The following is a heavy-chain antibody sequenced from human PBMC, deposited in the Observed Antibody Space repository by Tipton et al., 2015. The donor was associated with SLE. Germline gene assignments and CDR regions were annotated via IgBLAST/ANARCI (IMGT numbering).Heavy chain of an antibody. V-gene: IGHV4-39*07. CDR3: ASLPYYYYYGMDV. CDR1: GGSVSSGSYY. J-gene: IGHJ6*02. CDR2: IYYSGST. Sequence: LRLSCTVSGGSVSSGSYYWSWIRQPPGKGLEWIGSIYYSGSTYYNPSLKSRVTISVDTSKNQFSLKLGSVTAADTAVYYCASLPYYYYYGMDVWGQGTTVTVSS.